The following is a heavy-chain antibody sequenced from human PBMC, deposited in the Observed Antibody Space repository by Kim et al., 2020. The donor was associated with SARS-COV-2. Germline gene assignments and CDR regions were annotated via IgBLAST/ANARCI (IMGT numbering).Heavy chain of an antibody. Sequence: GGSLRLSCAASGFTFSSYWMSWVRQAPGKGLEWVANIKQDGSEKYYVDSVKGRFTISRDNAKNSLYLQMNSLRAEDTAVYYCARVRGGYCSGGSCRIYYYYYGMDVWGQGTTVTVSS. CDR3: ARVRGGYCSGGSCRIYYYYYGMDV. V-gene: IGHV3-7*03. D-gene: IGHD2-15*01. CDR2: IKQDGSEK. CDR1: GFTFSSYW. J-gene: IGHJ6*02.